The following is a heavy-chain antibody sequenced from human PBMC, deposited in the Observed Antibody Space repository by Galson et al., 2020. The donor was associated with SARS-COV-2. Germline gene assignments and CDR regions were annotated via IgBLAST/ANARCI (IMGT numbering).Heavy chain of an antibody. J-gene: IGHJ4*02. Sequence: PGGSLRLCCVASGFMFSNSWMSWVRQAPGKGLEGVANIKQDGSERYYLDSVKGRFTISRDNAKNSVYLQMNSLRADDTAVYYCATDGSRGFDSWGQGTRVTVSS. CDR3: ATDGSRGFDS. CDR2: IKQDGSER. CDR1: GFMFSNSW. D-gene: IGHD2-2*03. V-gene: IGHV3-7*01.